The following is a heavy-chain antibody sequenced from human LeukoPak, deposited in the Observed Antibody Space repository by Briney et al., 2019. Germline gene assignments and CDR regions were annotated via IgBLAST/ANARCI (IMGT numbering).Heavy chain of an antibody. D-gene: IGHD6-25*01. Sequence: SETLSLTCTVSGGSISSYYWSWIRQPPGKGLEWIGYIYYSGSTNYNPSLKSRVTISVDTSKNQFSLKLSSVTAADTAVYYCARFSGSSGRYYFDYWGQGTLVTVSS. CDR1: GGSISSYY. CDR2: IYYSGST. CDR3: ARFSGSSGRYYFDY. J-gene: IGHJ4*02. V-gene: IGHV4-59*08.